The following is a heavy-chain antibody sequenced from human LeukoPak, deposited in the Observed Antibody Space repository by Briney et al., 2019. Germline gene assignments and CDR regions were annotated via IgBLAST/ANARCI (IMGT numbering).Heavy chain of an antibody. D-gene: IGHD3-16*01. Sequence: PGGSLRLSCAASGFTFSSYAMSWVRQAPGKGMGWVSAISGSGGSTYYADSVKGRFTISRDNSKNTLYLQMNSLRAEDTAVYYCAKGARDYDYVWGTKTPFDYWGQGTLVTVSS. CDR3: AKGARDYDYVWGTKTPFDY. CDR2: ISGSGGST. V-gene: IGHV3-23*01. CDR1: GFTFSSYA. J-gene: IGHJ4*02.